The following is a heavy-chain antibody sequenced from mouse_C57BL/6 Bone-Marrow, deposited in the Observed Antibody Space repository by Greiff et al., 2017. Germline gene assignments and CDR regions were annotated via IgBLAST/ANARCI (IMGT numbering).Heavy chain of an antibody. Sequence: VQLKESGAELVKPGASVKLSCKASGYTFTSYWMHWVKQRPGQGLEWIGYINPSSGYTKYKQKFKDKATLTADKSSSTAYMQLSSLTYEDSAVDYCARLGWLLGYFDVWGTGTTVTVSS. CDR3: ARLGWLLGYFDV. J-gene: IGHJ1*03. V-gene: IGHV1-7*01. CDR1: GYTFTSYW. D-gene: IGHD2-3*01. CDR2: INPSSGYT.